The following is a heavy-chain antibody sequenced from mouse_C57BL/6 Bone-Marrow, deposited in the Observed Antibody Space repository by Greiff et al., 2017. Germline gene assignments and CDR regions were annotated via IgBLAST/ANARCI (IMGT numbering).Heavy chain of an antibody. J-gene: IGHJ2*01. CDR1: GFNIKDDY. CDR3: TTSGYDD. D-gene: IGHD2-2*01. V-gene: IGHV14-4*01. Sequence: EVQLQQSGAELVRPGASVKLSCTASGFNIKDDYMHWVKQRPDQGLERIGWIDPENGDTEYASKFQGKATITADTSSNTAYLQLSSLTSEDTAVYYCTTSGYDDRGQGTTLTVSS. CDR2: IDPENGDT.